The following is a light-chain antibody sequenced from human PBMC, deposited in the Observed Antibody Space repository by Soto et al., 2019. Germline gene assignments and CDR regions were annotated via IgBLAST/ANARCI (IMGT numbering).Light chain of an antibody. J-gene: IGKJ4*01. V-gene: IGKV3-20*01. CDR1: QSGSSNY. CDR2: GAT. Sequence: EIVLTQSPGILSLSPGERASLSCRASQSGSSNYLAWYQQKPGQAPRLLINGATSRATGIPDRFSGSGSGADFPLTVSRLEPEECAVYYCQQYGSTALSFGGGTRVQIK. CDR3: QQYGSTALS.